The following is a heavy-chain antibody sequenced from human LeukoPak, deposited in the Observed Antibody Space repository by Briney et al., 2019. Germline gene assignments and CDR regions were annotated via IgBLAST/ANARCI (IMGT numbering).Heavy chain of an antibody. J-gene: IGHJ4*02. CDR3: ARLMTTVGGFDY. CDR1: GEPISSYY. D-gene: IGHD4-11*01. CDR2: VYYNGNT. V-gene: IGHV4-59*01. Sequence: SETLSLTCLVSGEPISSYYWSWIRQAPGRGPEYIGNVYYNGNTNYNPSLKSRVAISVDTSKNQFSLKLSSVTAADTAVYYCARLMTTVGGFDYWGQGTLVTVSS.